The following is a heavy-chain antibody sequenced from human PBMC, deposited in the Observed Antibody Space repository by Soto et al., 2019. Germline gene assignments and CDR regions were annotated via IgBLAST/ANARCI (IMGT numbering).Heavy chain of an antibody. CDR3: ARVKAVAGATPFDP. CDR1: GFTFSSYS. J-gene: IGHJ5*02. V-gene: IGHV3-21*01. CDR2: ISSSSSYI. Sequence: LRLSCAASGFTFSSYSMNWVRQAPGKGLEWVSSISSSSSYIYYADSVKGRFTISRDNAKNSLYLQMNSLRAEDTAVYYCARVKAVAGATPFDPWGQGTLVTVSS. D-gene: IGHD6-19*01.